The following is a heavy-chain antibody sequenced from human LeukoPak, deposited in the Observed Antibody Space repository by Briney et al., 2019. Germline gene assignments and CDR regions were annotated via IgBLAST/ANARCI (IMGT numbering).Heavy chain of an antibody. D-gene: IGHD7-27*01. V-gene: IGHV4-4*07. Sequence: PLETLSLTCTVSGGAISSYYWSWIRQPAGKGLEWIGRIYTSGSTNYNPSLKSRVTMSVDTSKNQFSLKLSSVTAADTAVYYCATALLNWAAEYDAFDIWGQGTMVTVSS. CDR1: GGAISSYY. CDR3: ATALLNWAAEYDAFDI. J-gene: IGHJ3*02. CDR2: IYTSGST.